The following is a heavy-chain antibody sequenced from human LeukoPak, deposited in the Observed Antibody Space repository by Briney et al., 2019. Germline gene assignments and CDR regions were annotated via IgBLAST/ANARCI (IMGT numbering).Heavy chain of an antibody. Sequence: PGGSLRLSCAASGFTFSSYAMSWARQAPGKGLEWVSAISGSGGSTYYADSVKGRFTISRDNSKNTLYLQMNSLRAEDTAVYYCARDRVASGIAVAGTSDYWGQGTLVTVSS. CDR1: GFTFSSYA. CDR3: ARDRVASGIAVAGTSDY. J-gene: IGHJ4*02. D-gene: IGHD6-19*01. V-gene: IGHV3-23*01. CDR2: ISGSGGST.